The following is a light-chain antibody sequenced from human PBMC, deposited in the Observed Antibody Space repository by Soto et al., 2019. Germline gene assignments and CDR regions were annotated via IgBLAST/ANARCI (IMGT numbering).Light chain of an antibody. CDR1: QSASSY. V-gene: IGKV3-11*01. J-gene: IGKJ4*01. CDR3: QQRSNWPLT. Sequence: EIVLTQSPATLSLSPGERATLSCRASQSASSYLAWYQQKPGQAPRLLIYDASNGATGIPARFSGSGSGTDFTLTISSLEPEDFAVYYCQQRSNWPLTFGGGTKVDIK. CDR2: DAS.